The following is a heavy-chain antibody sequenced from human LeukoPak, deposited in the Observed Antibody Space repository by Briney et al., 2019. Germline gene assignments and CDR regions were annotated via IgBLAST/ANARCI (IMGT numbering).Heavy chain of an antibody. CDR3: APRPDYYGSGSIGY. J-gene: IGHJ4*02. CDR1: GFTFSSYS. V-gene: IGHV3-21*01. Sequence: PGGSLRLSCAASGFTFSSYSMNWVRQAPGKGLEWVSSISSSSSYIYYADSVKGRFTISRDNAKNSLYLQMNSLRAEDTAVYYCAPRPDYYGSGSIGYWGQGTLVTVSS. CDR2: ISSSSSYI. D-gene: IGHD3-10*01.